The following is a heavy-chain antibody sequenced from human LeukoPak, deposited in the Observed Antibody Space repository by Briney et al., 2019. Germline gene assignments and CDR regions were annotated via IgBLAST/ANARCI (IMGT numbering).Heavy chain of an antibody. D-gene: IGHD5-18*01. J-gene: IGHJ4*02. CDR1: GYTFNDYY. Sequence: ASVKVSCKASGYTFNDYYIHWVRQAPGQGLEWMGWINPKSGGTNYAQKFQGRVTMTRDTSISTVYMELSRLRSDDRAVYYCARIGGRRYSYVTFDYWGQGTLVTVSS. V-gene: IGHV1-2*02. CDR3: ARIGGRRYSYVTFDY. CDR2: INPKSGGT.